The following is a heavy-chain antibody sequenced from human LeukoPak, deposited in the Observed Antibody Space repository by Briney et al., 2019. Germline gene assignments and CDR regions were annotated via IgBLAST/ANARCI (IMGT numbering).Heavy chain of an antibody. CDR2: IYCSGST. Sequence: SETLSLTCTVSGGSISSYYWSWIRQPPGKGLEWIGYIYCSGSTNYNPSLKSRVTISVDTSKNQFSLKLSSVTAADTAVYYCARGRGDGYYDFWSGYYTFDYWGQGTLVPVSS. D-gene: IGHD3-3*01. CDR3: ARGRGDGYYDFWSGYYTFDY. V-gene: IGHV4-59*01. J-gene: IGHJ4*02. CDR1: GGSISSYY.